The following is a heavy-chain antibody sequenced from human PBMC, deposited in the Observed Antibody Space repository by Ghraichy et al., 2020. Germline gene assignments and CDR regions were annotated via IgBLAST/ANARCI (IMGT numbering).Heavy chain of an antibody. J-gene: IGHJ4*02. CDR1: GFTFSSYW. V-gene: IGHV3-74*01. D-gene: IGHD5-24*01. CDR2: IKSDGSGI. Sequence: GSLRLSCAASGFTFSSYWMNWVRQDPGKGLVWVSRIKSDGSGIIYADSVKGRFTISRDNAKNTLYLQMNSLRAEDTAVYYCARDGDGGAWDFDYWGQGTLVTVSS. CDR3: ARDGDGGAWDFDY.